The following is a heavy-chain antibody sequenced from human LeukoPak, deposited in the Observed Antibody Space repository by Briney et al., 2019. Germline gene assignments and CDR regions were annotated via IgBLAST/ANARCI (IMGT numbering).Heavy chain of an antibody. CDR3: ARSRRDIVLVPALYFDY. CDR2: INPSGGST. V-gene: IGHV1-46*01. CDR1: GYTFTSYY. D-gene: IGHD2-2*01. J-gene: IGHJ4*02. Sequence: ASVKVSCKASGYTFTSYYMHWVRQAPGQVLVWMGIINPSGGSTSYAQKFQGRVTMTRDTSTSTVYMELSSLRSEDTAVYYCARSRRDIVLVPALYFDYWGQGTLVTVSS.